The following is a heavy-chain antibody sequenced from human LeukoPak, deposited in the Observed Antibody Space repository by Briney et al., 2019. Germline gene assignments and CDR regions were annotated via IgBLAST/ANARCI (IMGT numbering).Heavy chain of an antibody. D-gene: IGHD6-19*01. Sequence: SETLSLTCAVYGGSFSDYYWSWIRQSPGKGLEWIGEINHSGTTHYNPSLKSRVTISVDTSKNQFSLKLSSVTAADTAVYYCARHPRGLAVAGYYFDYWGQGTLVTVSS. J-gene: IGHJ4*02. CDR2: INHSGTT. CDR1: GGSFSDYY. V-gene: IGHV4-34*01. CDR3: ARHPRGLAVAGYYFDY.